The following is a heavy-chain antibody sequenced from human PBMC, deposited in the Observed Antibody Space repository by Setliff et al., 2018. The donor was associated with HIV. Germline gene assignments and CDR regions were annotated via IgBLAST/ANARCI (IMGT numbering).Heavy chain of an antibody. CDR3: VRVAGFSSSWFGY. CDR2: INSDGSTV. V-gene: IGHV3-74*03. Sequence: GGSLRLSCAASGFSFSYYWMHWVRQAPGKGLEWVARINSDGSTVEHADAVKGRLTISRDNARNTLYLEMNSLRVEDTAVYYCVRVAGFSSSWFGYWGQGTLVTVS. J-gene: IGHJ4*02. D-gene: IGHD6-13*01. CDR1: GFSFSYYW.